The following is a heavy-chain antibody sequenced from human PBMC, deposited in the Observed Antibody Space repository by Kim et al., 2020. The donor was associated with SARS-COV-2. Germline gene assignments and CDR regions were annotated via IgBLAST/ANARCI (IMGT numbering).Heavy chain of an antibody. CDR1: GDSVSSISAA. Sequence: SQTLSLTCVISGDSVSSISAAWNWIRQSPSRGLEWLGRTYFRSKWDFEYAGSVRGRITINADASKNQFSLQLNSVTAEDTAVYYCARARIAVAGGGYDNWGQGTLVTVSS. D-gene: IGHD6-19*01. CDR3: ARARIAVAGGGYDN. V-gene: IGHV6-1*01. CDR2: TYFRSKWDF. J-gene: IGHJ4*02.